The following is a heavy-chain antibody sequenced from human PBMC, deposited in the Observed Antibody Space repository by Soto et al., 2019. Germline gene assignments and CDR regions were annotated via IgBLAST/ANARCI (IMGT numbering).Heavy chain of an antibody. V-gene: IGHV3-74*01. CDR3: ARFGTYYESSGYLY. CDR2: INSDGSST. CDR1: GFAFSSSW. D-gene: IGHD3-22*01. Sequence: PGGALRLSCAAAGFAFSSSWRHWVRQAPGKGLVWVSRINSDGSSTSYADSVKGRFSISRDNAKNTLYLQMNSLRAEDTAVYFSARFGTYYESSGYLYWGLGTLVTVSS. J-gene: IGHJ4*02.